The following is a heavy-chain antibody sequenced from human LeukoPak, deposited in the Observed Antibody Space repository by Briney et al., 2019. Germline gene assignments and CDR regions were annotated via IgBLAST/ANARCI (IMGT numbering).Heavy chain of an antibody. Sequence: PGGSLRLSCATSGFIVSNNYMSWVRQAPGKGLEWVSIIDSGYSTNYIDSVKGRFTISRDSSRNMVYLQMNSLRAEDTAVYYCARVAFRSSSYISGIDYWGQGTLVTVSS. D-gene: IGHD6-6*01. V-gene: IGHV3-53*01. CDR3: ARVAFRSSSYISGIDY. J-gene: IGHJ4*02. CDR2: IDSGYST. CDR1: GFIVSNNY.